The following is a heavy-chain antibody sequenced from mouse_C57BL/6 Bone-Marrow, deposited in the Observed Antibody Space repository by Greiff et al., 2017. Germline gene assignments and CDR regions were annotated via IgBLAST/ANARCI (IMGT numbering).Heavy chain of an antibody. CDR1: GFTFSSYG. CDR3: ARPLGAWFAY. Sequence: EVQLQESGGDLVKPGGSLKLSCAASGFTFSSYGMSWVRQTPDKRLEWVATISSGGSYTYYPDSVKGRFTISRDNAKNTLYLQMSSLKSEDTAMYYCARPLGAWFAYWGQGTLVTVSA. J-gene: IGHJ3*01. V-gene: IGHV5-6*01. CDR2: ISSGGSYT.